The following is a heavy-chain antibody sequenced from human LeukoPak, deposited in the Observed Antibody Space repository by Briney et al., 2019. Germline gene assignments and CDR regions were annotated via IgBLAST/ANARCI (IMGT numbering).Heavy chain of an antibody. CDR3: AIDCSSTSCTFDY. D-gene: IGHD2-2*01. CDR1: GYTFTTYA. J-gene: IGHJ4*02. Sequence: ASVKVSCKASGYTFTTYAMHWVRQAPGQGLEWMGIINPSGGSTSYAQKFQGRVTMTRDTSTSTVYMELSSLRSEDTAVYYCAIDCSSTSCTFDYWGQGTLVTVSS. CDR2: INPSGGST. V-gene: IGHV1-46*01.